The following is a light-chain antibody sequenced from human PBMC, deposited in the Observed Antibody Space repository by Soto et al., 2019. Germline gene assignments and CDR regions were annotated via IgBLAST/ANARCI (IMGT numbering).Light chain of an antibody. CDR3: AVWDDSLNGLWV. J-gene: IGLJ3*02. CDR2: SNN. Sequence: QSVLTQPPSASGTPGQRVIISCSGSSSNIGRDTVNWYRQFPGTAPKLLIYSNNQWPSGVPDRFSGSKSGTSASLAISGLQSEDEADYYCAVWDDSLNGLWVFGGGTKVTVL. V-gene: IGLV1-44*01. CDR1: SSNIGRDT.